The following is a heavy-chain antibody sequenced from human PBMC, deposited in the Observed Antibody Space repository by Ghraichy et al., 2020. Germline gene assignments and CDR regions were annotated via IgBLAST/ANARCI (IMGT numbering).Heavy chain of an antibody. Sequence: GGSLRLSCTASGFTFRSYSMNRVRQAPGKGLEWVSFISSSSSYIYFADSVKGRFTISRDNAQNSLFLQMNSLRAEDTAVYYCASEKGVAVAGTDYWGQGTLVTVSS. V-gene: IGHV3-21*01. CDR3: ASEKGVAVAGTDY. CDR2: ISSSSSYI. J-gene: IGHJ4*02. CDR1: GFTFRSYS. D-gene: IGHD6-19*01.